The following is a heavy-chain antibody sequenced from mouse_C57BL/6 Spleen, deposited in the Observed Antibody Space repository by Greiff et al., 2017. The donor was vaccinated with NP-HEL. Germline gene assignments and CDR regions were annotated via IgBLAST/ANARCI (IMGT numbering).Heavy chain of an antibody. J-gene: IGHJ2*01. Sequence: QVQLQQPGAELVKPGASVKLSCKASGYTFTSYWMHWVKQRPGQGLEWIGMIHPNSGSTNYNEKFKSKATLTVDKSSSIAYMQLSSLTSEDSAVYYCARDGRYFDYWGQGTTLTVSS. CDR1: GYTFTSYW. V-gene: IGHV1-64*01. D-gene: IGHD1-1*01. CDR2: IHPNSGST. CDR3: ARDGRYFDY.